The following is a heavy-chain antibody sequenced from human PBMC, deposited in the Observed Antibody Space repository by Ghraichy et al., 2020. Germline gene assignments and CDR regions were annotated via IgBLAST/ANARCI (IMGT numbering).Heavy chain of an antibody. CDR3: ARLPGYSGYDWEYGMDV. D-gene: IGHD5-12*01. V-gene: IGHV5-51*01. CDR2: IYPGDSDT. J-gene: IGHJ6*02. CDR1: GYSFTSYW. Sequence: GESLNISCKGSGYSFTSYWIGWVRQMPGKGLEWMGIIYPGDSDTRYSPSFQGQVTISADKSISTAYLQWSSLKASDTAMYYCARLPGYSGYDWEYGMDVWGQGTTVTVSS.